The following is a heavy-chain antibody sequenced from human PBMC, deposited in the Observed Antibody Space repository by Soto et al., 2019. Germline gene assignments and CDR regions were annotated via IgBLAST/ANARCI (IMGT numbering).Heavy chain of an antibody. J-gene: IGHJ4*02. CDR2: IDLLDSST. CDR1: GYSFRNNW. CDR3: ATHGGADYESRGYNYALDY. Sequence: RESLKISCKASGYSFRNNWIAWVRQMPGKGLDWMGRIDLLDSSTSYSPSLPGHVCWSADTPISSAYLQWSRLRAYDLAMYFCATHGGADYESRGYNYALDYCGQRPPVTVSS. D-gene: IGHD3-22*01. V-gene: IGHV5-10-1*01.